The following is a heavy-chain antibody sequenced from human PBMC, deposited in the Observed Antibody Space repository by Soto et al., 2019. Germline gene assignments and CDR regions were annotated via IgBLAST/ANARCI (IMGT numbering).Heavy chain of an antibody. V-gene: IGHV3-30-3*01. D-gene: IGHD5-12*01. J-gene: IGHJ4*02. CDR2: ISYDGSNK. CDR3: ARGGWLQSPLDY. CDR1: GFTFSSYA. Sequence: QVQLVESGGGVVQPGRSLRLSCAASGFTFSSYAMHWVRQAPGKGLGWVAVISYDGSNKYYADAVKGRFTISRDNSKNTLYLQMNSLRAEDTAVYYCARGGWLQSPLDYWGQGTLVTVSS.